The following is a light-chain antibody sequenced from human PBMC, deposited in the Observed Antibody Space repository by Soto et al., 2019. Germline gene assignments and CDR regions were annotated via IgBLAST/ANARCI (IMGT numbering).Light chain of an antibody. V-gene: IGKV1-27*01. J-gene: IGKJ5*01. CDR2: AAS. Sequence: DIQRTQSPSSLSASVGDRVTITCRASQGISNYLAWYQQKPGKVPKILIYAASTLQSGVPSRFSGSGSGTDFTLTISRLQTEDVATYYCQKYNSATITCGQGTRVEIK. CDR3: QKYNSATIT. CDR1: QGISNY.